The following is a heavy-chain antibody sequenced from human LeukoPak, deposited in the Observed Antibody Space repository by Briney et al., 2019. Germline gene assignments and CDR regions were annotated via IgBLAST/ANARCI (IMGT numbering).Heavy chain of an antibody. CDR2: ITGTGGGT. CDR1: GFTFSDFA. J-gene: IGHJ4*02. D-gene: IGHD1-26*01. V-gene: IGHV3-23*01. Sequence: PGGSLRLSCAASGFTFSDFAMSWVRQAPGKGLEWVSTITGTGGGTYYADSIKGRFTFSRDNSRNTLYLQMNSLRAEDTAVYYCAKTMGAIDHDCWGQGTLVTVSS. CDR3: AKTMGAIDHDC.